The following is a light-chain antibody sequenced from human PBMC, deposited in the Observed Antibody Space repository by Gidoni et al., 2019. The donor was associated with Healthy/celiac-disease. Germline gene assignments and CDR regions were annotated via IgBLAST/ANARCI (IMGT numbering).Light chain of an antibody. Sequence: IVMTQSPDSLAVSLVERATINCKSSQSVLYSSNNKNYLAWYQQKPGQPPKLLIYWASTRESGVTDRFSGSGSGTDFTRTISSLQAEDVAVYYCQQYYSTPLTFGGGTKVEIK. CDR2: WAS. CDR1: QSVLYSSNNKNY. J-gene: IGKJ4*01. V-gene: IGKV4-1*01. CDR3: QQYYSTPLT.